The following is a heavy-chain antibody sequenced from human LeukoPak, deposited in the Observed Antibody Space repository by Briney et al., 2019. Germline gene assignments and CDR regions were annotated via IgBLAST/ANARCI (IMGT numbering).Heavy chain of an antibody. CDR2: MNPNSGNT. D-gene: IGHD3-22*01. CDR1: GYTFTSYD. Sequence: ASVKVSCKASGYTFTSYDINWVRQATGRGLEWMGWMNPNSGNTGYAQKFQGRVTMTRNTSISTAYMELSSLRSEDTAVYYCARGLSRSSGYYYGDYWGQGTLVTVSS. CDR3: ARGLSRSSGYYYGDY. J-gene: IGHJ4*02. V-gene: IGHV1-8*01.